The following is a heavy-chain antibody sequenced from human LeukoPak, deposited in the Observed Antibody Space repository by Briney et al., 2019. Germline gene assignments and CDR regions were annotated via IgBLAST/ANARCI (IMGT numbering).Heavy chain of an antibody. CDR3: ARASRYYGSGSYPNWFDP. V-gene: IGHV3-33*01. Sequence: GGSLRLSCAASGFTFSNYGMHWVRQAPGKGLEWVAVIWYDGSNRYYADSVKGRFTTSRDNSKDTLYLQMNSLRAEDTAVYYCARASRYYGSGSYPNWFDPWGQGTLVTVSS. D-gene: IGHD3-10*01. CDR2: IWYDGSNR. CDR1: GFTFSNYG. J-gene: IGHJ5*02.